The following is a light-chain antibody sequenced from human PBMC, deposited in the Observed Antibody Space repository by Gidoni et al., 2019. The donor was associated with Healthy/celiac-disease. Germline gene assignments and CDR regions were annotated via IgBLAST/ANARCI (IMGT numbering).Light chain of an antibody. V-gene: IGLV1-40*01. CDR1: PPNIGAGYG. J-gene: IGLJ1*01. CDR3: QSYDTSLSDYV. Sequence: QSVLTQPPSVSGAPGPRVTISCTGSPPNIGAGYGVHWYQQLPGTAPKLLIHGNSNRPSGVPDRFSGAKSGTSASLAITGLQAEDEADYYGQSYDTSLSDYVFATGTKVTVL. CDR2: GNS.